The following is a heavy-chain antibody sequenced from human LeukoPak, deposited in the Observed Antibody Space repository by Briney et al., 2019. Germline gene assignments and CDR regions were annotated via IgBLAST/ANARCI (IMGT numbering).Heavy chain of an antibody. Sequence: SETLSLTCTVSGGSLSSYYWNWIRQPPGKGLEWIGYIYYSGRTNYNPSLKSRVTISVDTSKNQFSLKLSSVTAADTAVYYCARRAGYSSSWYRFGWFDPWGQGTLVTVSS. CDR1: GGSLSSYY. V-gene: IGHV4-59*12. D-gene: IGHD6-13*01. CDR2: IYYSGRT. CDR3: ARRAGYSSSWYRFGWFDP. J-gene: IGHJ5*02.